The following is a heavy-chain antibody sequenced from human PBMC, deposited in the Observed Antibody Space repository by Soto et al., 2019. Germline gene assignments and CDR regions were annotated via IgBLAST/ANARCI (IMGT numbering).Heavy chain of an antibody. CDR1: GGTFSSYA. D-gene: IGHD6-13*01. CDR3: ARRAAAGTNYWFGDL. V-gene: IGHV1-69*01. Sequence: QVQLVQSGAEVKKPGSSVKVSCKVSGGTFSSYAISWVRQAPGQGLEWMGGIIPIFGTANYAQKFQGRVTIXXXXXXXXAYMELSSLRSEDTAVYYCARRAAAGTNYWFGDLWGRGTLVTVSS. CDR2: IIPIFGTA. J-gene: IGHJ2*01.